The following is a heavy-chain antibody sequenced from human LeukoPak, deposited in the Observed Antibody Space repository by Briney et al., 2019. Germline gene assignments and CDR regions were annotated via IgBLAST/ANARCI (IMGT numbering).Heavy chain of an antibody. V-gene: IGHV4-59*01. CDR3: ARVVAYYYDSSGYDAFDI. Sequence: SETLSLTCTVSGGSIGNYYWSWIRQPPGKGLEWIGYIYYSGSTNYNPSLKSRVTISVDTSKNQFSLKLSSVTAADTAVYYCARVVAYYYDSSGYDAFDIWGQGTMVTVSS. CDR1: GGSIGNYY. CDR2: IYYSGST. J-gene: IGHJ3*02. D-gene: IGHD3-22*01.